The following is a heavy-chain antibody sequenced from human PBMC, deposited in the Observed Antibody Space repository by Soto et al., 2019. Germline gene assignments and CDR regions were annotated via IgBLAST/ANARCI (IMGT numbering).Heavy chain of an antibody. V-gene: IGHV1-3*05. D-gene: IGHD2-21*02. CDR3: ARAWVGVTAPDY. CDR2: INAGNGNT. CDR1: GYTFTSYA. J-gene: IGHJ4*02. Sequence: QVQLVQSGAEEKKPGASVKVSCKASGYTFTSYAMHWVRQAPGQRLEGMGWINAGNGNTKYSQKFQGRVTIARDTSASTAYMELSSLRSEDTAVYYCARAWVGVTAPDYWGQGTLVTVSS.